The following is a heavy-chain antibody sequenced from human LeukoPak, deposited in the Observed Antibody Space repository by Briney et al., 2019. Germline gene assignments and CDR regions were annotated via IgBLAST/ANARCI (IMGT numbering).Heavy chain of an antibody. CDR1: GFTFSSYG. CDR2: ISYDGGNK. CDR3: ASTPAKYSSGRNGERREDY. D-gene: IGHD6-19*01. J-gene: IGHJ4*02. V-gene: IGHV3-30*03. Sequence: QSGGSLRLSCAASGFTFSSYGMHWVRQAPGKGLEWVAVISYDGGNKYYADSVKGRFTISRDNSKNTLYLQMNSLRAEDTAVYYCASTPAKYSSGRNGERREDYWGQGTLVTVSS.